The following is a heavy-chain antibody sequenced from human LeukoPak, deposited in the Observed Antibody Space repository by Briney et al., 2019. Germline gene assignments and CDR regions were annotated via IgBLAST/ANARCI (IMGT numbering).Heavy chain of an antibody. CDR1: GFTFSSYS. CDR3: AGDSGSDAFDI. CDR2: ISSSSSYI. J-gene: IGHJ3*02. D-gene: IGHD1-26*01. Sequence: GGSLRLSCAASGFTFSSYSMNWVRQAPGKGLEWVSSISSSSSYIYYADSVKGRFTISRDNAKNSLYLRMNSLRAEDTAVYYCAGDSGSDAFDIWGQGTMVTVAS. V-gene: IGHV3-21*01.